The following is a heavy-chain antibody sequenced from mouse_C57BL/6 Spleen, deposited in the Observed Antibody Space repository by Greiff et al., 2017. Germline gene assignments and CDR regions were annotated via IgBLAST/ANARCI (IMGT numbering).Heavy chain of an antibody. D-gene: IGHD1-1*01. V-gene: IGHV1-14*01. CDR3: ARPPNYYGSSHWYFDV. CDR2: IYPYNDGT. Sequence: VQLQQSGPELVKPGASVKMSCKASGYTFTSYVMHWVKQKPGQGLEWIGYIYPYNDGTKYNEKFKGKATLTSDKSSSTAYMELSSLTSEDSAVYYCARPPNYYGSSHWYFDVWGTGTTVTVSS. CDR1: GYTFTSYV. J-gene: IGHJ1*03.